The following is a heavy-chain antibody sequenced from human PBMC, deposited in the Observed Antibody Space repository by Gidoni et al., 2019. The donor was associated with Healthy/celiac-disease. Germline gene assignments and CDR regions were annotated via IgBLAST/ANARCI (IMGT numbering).Heavy chain of an antibody. Sequence: QVQLVDSGVGVVQPGRSLRLSCAASGFTFSSSGMHWVRQAPGKGLEWVAVISDDGSNKYEADSVKGRFTISRDNSKNTLYLQMNSLRAEDTAVYYCAKSAQYCSGGSCYSRENWFDPWGQGTLVTVSS. CDR3: AKSAQYCSGGSCYSRENWFDP. D-gene: IGHD2-15*01. CDR1: GFTFSSSG. J-gene: IGHJ5*02. CDR2: ISDDGSNK. V-gene: IGHV3-30*18.